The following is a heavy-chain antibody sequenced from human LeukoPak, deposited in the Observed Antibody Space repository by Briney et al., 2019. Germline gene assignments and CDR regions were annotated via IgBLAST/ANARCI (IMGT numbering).Heavy chain of an antibody. CDR2: INTNTGNP. J-gene: IGHJ5*02. CDR3: ARDAWGIAVAQSGGNWFDP. CDR1: GYTFTSYA. Sequence: GASVKVSCKASGYTFTSYAMNWVRQAPGQGLEWMGWINTNTGNPTYAQGFTGRFVFSLDTSVSTAYLQISSLKAEDTAVYYCARDAWGIAVAQSGGNWFDPWGQGTLVTVSS. D-gene: IGHD6-19*01. V-gene: IGHV7-4-1*02.